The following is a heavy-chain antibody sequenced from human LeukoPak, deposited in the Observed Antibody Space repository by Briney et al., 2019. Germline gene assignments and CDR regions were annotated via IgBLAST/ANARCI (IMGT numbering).Heavy chain of an antibody. J-gene: IGHJ4*02. CDR1: GGSISSYY. D-gene: IGHD4-23*01. V-gene: IGHV4-59*01. CDR3: ARYMSGGLVVG. CDR2: IYYSGST. Sequence: SETLSLTCTVSGGSISSYYWSWIRQPPGKGLEWIGYIYYSGSTNYNPSLKSRVTISVDTSKNQFSLKLSSVTAADTAVYYCARYMSGGLVVGWGQGTLVTVSS.